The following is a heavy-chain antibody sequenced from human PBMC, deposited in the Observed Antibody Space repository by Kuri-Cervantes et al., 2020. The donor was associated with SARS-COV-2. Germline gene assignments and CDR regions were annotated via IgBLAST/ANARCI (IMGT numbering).Heavy chain of an antibody. CDR2: IRGGGYTT. D-gene: IGHD4-17*01. CDR3: AKDPNGDYVGAFDF. Sequence: GESLKISCAASGFTFSSYGMHWVRQAPGKGLEWISAIRGGGYTTYYADSVKGRFTISRDNFRNTLYLQMNNLRAEDTAVYYCAKDPNGDYVGAFDFWGQGTLVTVSS. V-gene: IGHV3-23*01. CDR1: GFTFSSYG. J-gene: IGHJ3*01.